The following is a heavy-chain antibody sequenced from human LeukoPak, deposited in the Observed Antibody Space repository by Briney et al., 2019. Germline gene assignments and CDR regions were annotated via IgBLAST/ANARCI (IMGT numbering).Heavy chain of an antibody. D-gene: IGHD7-27*01. CDR3: ARWGPYFDH. V-gene: IGHV4-4*02. CDR2: IYHLGTT. J-gene: IGHJ4*01. CDR1: GDSLTSSNW. Sequence: PSETLSLTCAVSGDSLTSSNWWSWLRQPPAKGLEWIGEIYHLGTTNYNPSLRSRVSISVDRSTNQFSLRLTSVTAADTAVYFCARWGPYFDHWGQGKLATVSS.